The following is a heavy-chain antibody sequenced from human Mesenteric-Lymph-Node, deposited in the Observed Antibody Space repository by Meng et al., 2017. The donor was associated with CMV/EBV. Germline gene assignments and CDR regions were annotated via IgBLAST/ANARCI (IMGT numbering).Heavy chain of an antibody. Sequence: GEALKISCAASGFTFSDYYMSWIRQAPGKGLEWVSYISSSGSTIYYADSVKGRFTISRDNAKNSLYLQMNSLRAEDTAVYYCARDRDCTSTSCYKRGWFDPWGPGTLVTVS. CDR2: ISSSGSTI. CDR3: ARDRDCTSTSCYKRGWFDP. J-gene: IGHJ5*02. CDR1: GFTFSDYY. D-gene: IGHD2-2*02. V-gene: IGHV3-11*04.